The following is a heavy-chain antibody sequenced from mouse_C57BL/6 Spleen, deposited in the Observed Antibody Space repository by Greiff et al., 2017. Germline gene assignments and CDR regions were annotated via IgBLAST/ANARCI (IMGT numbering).Heavy chain of an antibody. CDR2: INPGSGGT. CDR1: GYAFTNYL. V-gene: IGHV1-54*01. J-gene: IGHJ3*02. Sequence: QVQLQQSGAELVRPGTSVQVSCKASGYAFTNYLIEWVKQRPGQGLEWIGVINPGSGGTNYDEKFKGKATLTADKSSSTAYMQLSSLTSEDSAVYYCAGCAVNTRLYAEWGQGTMVTVSA. D-gene: IGHD5-2*01. CDR3: AGCAVNTRLYAE.